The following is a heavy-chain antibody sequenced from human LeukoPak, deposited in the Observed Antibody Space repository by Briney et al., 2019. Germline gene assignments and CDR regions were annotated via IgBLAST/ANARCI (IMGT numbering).Heavy chain of an antibody. J-gene: IGHJ4*02. CDR3: AKVINWNYFDY. D-gene: IGHD1-1*01. CDR2: ISGSGGNT. CDR1: GFTFNTYA. V-gene: IGHV3-23*01. Sequence: PGGSLRLSCAASGFTFNTYAMSWVRQAPGEGLEWVSAISGSGGNTYYADSVKGRFTISRDNSKNTLYLQMNSLRAEDTAVYYCAKVINWNYFDYWGQGILVTVSS.